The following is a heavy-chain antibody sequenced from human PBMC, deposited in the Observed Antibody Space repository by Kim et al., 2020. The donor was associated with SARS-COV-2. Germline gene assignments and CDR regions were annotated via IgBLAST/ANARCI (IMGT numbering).Heavy chain of an antibody. J-gene: IGHJ4*02. Sequence: SETLSLTCTVSGGSISSSSYYWGWIRQPPGKGLEWIGSIYYSGSTYYNPSLKSRVTISVDTSKNQFSLKLSSVTAADTAVYYCARLVGRWLPRDFDYWGQGTLVTVSS. CDR2: IYYSGST. CDR3: ARLVGRWLPRDFDY. D-gene: IGHD5-12*01. V-gene: IGHV4-39*01. CDR1: GGSISSSSYY.